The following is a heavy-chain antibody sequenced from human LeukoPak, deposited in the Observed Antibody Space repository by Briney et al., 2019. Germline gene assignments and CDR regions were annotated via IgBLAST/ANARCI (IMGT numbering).Heavy chain of an antibody. V-gene: IGHV4-59*08. D-gene: IGHD3-16*01. CDR3: ARRKGGLPFDY. CDR2: IYYSGRT. J-gene: IGHJ4*02. CDR1: GGSISSYY. Sequence: SETLSLTCTVSGGSISSYYWSWIRQPPGKGLEWIGSIYYSGRTNYNPSLKSRVTISVDTSKNQFSLKLSSVTAADTAVYYCARRKGGLPFDYWGQGTLVTVSS.